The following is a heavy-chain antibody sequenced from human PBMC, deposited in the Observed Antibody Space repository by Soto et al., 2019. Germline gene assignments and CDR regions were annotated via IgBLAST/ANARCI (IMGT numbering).Heavy chain of an antibody. J-gene: IGHJ2*01. CDR3: ARQGGKHRIAVNYFDL. Sequence: QLQLQESGPGLVKPSETLSLTCTVSGGSISSSSYYWGWIRQPPGKGLEWIGSIYYSGSTYYNPSLKSRVTISVDTSKNQFSLKLSSVTAADTAVYYCARQGGKHRIAVNYFDLWGRGTLVTVSS. CDR2: IYYSGST. D-gene: IGHD6-19*01. CDR1: GGSISSSSYY. V-gene: IGHV4-39*01.